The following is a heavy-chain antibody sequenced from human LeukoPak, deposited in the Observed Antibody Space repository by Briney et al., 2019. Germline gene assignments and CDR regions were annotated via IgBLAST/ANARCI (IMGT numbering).Heavy chain of an antibody. CDR3: ARVVVVPAEPYYFDY. CDR1: GGSVSSGSYY. D-gene: IGHD2-2*01. CDR2: IYYSGST. V-gene: IGHV4-61*01. Sequence: SETLSLTCTVSGGSVSSGSYYWSWIRQPPGKGLEWIGYIYYSGSTNYNPSLKSRVTISVDTSKNQFSLELSSVTAADTAVYYCARVVVVPAEPYYFDYWGQGTLVTVSS. J-gene: IGHJ4*02.